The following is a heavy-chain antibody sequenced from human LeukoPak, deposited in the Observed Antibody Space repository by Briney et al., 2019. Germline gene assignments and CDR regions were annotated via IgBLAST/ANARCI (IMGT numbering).Heavy chain of an antibody. CDR1: GGTFSSYA. CDR2: IIPILGIA. D-gene: IGHD5-18*01. V-gene: IGHV1-69*04. CDR3: ARVGDTAMVEYYFDY. Sequence: SVKVSCKASGGTFSSYAISWVRQAPGQGLGWMGRIIPILGIANYAQKFQGRVTITADKSTSTAYMELSSLRSEDTAVYYCARVGDTAMVEYYFDYWGQGTLVTVSS. J-gene: IGHJ4*02.